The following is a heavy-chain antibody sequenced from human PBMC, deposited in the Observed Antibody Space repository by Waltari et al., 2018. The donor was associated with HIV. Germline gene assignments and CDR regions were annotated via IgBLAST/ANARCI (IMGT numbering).Heavy chain of an antibody. CDR1: GLTLKNYG. Sequence: QVQLVESGGGVVQPGGSLRLACAASGLTLKNYGMHWVRQAPGKGLEWVAVIWYDGSNKYYADSVKGRFTISRDNSKNRLYLQMNSLRAEDTAVYYCARDRGGSSSLVLDSWGQGTLVTVSS. V-gene: IGHV3-33*01. J-gene: IGHJ4*02. D-gene: IGHD6-6*01. CDR2: IWYDGSNK. CDR3: ARDRGGSSSLVLDS.